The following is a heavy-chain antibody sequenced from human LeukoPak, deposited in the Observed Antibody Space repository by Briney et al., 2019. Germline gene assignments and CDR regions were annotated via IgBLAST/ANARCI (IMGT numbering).Heavy chain of an antibody. J-gene: IGHJ4*02. Sequence: GGSLRLSFAASGFTFSSYAMHWVRQAPGKGLEWVAVISYDGSNKYYADSVKGRFTISRDNSKNTLYLQMNSLRAEDTAVYYCAREDWGPFDYWGQGTLVTVSS. CDR2: ISYDGSNK. CDR1: GFTFSSYA. V-gene: IGHV3-30-3*01. D-gene: IGHD3-16*01. CDR3: AREDWGPFDY.